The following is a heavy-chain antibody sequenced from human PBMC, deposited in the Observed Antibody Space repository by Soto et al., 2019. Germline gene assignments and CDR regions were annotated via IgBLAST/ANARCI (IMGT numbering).Heavy chain of an antibody. J-gene: IGHJ4*02. D-gene: IGHD5-18*01. CDR1: GYTLTELS. Sequence: GASVKVSCKVSGYTLTELSMHWVRQAPGKGLEWMGGFDPEDGETVFAQKFQGRVTMTEDTSTDTAYMELSSLRSEDTAVYYCATGGGYSYGIQLSVLDSWGQGTLVTVS. CDR2: FDPEDGET. V-gene: IGHV1-24*01. CDR3: ATGGGYSYGIQLSVLDS.